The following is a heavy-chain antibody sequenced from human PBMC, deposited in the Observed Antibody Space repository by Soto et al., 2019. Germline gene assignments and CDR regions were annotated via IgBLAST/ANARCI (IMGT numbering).Heavy chain of an antibody. CDR3: ARAAGSSYFDY. J-gene: IGHJ4*02. CDR1: GFTFSRYA. CDR2: ISGSGINT. Sequence: EVQLLESGGGLVQPGGSLRLSCAASGFTFSRYAMSWVRPAPGKGLEWVSGISGSGINTYYADSVKGRFTISRDNSKNTLYLQMNSLRAEATAVYYCARAAGSSYFDYWGQGTLVTVSS. D-gene: IGHD3-10*01. V-gene: IGHV3-23*01.